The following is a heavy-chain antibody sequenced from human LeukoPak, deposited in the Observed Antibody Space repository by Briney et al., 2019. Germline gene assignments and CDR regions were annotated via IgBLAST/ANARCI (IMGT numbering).Heavy chain of an antibody. Sequence: PGGSLRLSCAASGFTFSGHAMHWVRQAPGKGLEWVTVTSNDGSNKYYADSVKGRFTISRDNSKNTLFLQMNRLRVEVTAIYYGAKTYDTTGLFYGFDIWGQGTMVTVSS. V-gene: IGHV3-30*04. CDR3: AKTYDTTGLFYGFDI. CDR1: GFTFSGHA. D-gene: IGHD2-8*02. J-gene: IGHJ3*02. CDR2: TSNDGSNK.